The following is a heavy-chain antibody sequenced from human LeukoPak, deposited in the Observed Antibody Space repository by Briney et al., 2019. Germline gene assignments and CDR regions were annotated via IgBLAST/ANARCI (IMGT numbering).Heavy chain of an antibody. D-gene: IGHD6-13*01. V-gene: IGHV3-53*01. J-gene: IGHJ4*02. CDR2: IYSDGRT. Sequence: TGGSLRLSCAASGFTVSTNYMSWVRQAPGKGLEWVSVIYSDGRTYYADSVKGRFTISRDNSKNTLYLQMNSLRAEDTAVYYCARRNIAAAALDYWGQGTLVTVSS. CDR1: GFTVSTNY. CDR3: ARRNIAAAALDY.